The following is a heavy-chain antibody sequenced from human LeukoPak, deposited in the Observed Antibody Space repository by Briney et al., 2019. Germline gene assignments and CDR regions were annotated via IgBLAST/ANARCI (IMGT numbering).Heavy chain of an antibody. CDR2: IIPIFGTA. Sequence: SVKVSCKVSGYTLTELSMRWVRQAPGQGLEWMGGIIPIFGTANYAQKFQGRVTITTDESTSTAYMELSSLRSEDTAVYYCAVYFDRGGHWFDPWGQGTLVTVSS. V-gene: IGHV1-69*05. D-gene: IGHD3-9*01. J-gene: IGHJ5*02. CDR1: GYTLTELS. CDR3: AVYFDRGGHWFDP.